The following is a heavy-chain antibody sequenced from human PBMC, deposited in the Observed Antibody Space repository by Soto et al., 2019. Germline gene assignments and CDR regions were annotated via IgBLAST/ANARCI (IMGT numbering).Heavy chain of an antibody. D-gene: IGHD3-22*01. J-gene: IGHJ4*02. CDR1: GGSFSGYY. V-gene: IGHV4-34*01. CDR3: ARGRTYYYDSSGPYYFDY. CDR2: INHSGST. Sequence: ETLSLTCAVYGGSFSGYYWSWIRQPPGKGLEWIGEINHSGSTNYNPSLKSRVTISVDTSKNQFSLKLSSVTAADTAVYYCARGRTYYYDSSGPYYFDYWGQGTLVTVSS.